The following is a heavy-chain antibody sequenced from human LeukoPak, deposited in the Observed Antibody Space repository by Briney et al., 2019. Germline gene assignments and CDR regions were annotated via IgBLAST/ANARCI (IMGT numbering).Heavy chain of an antibody. CDR3: ARNTATVTTPFDC. Sequence: ASVKVSCKASGYTFTSYDINWVRQATGQGLEWMGWMNPNSGNTGYAQKFQGRVTITRNTSISTAYMELSSLRSEDTAVYYCARNTATVTTPFDCWGQGTVVTVSS. CDR2: MNPNSGNT. CDR1: GYTFTSYD. D-gene: IGHD4-11*01. J-gene: IGHJ4*02. V-gene: IGHV1-8*03.